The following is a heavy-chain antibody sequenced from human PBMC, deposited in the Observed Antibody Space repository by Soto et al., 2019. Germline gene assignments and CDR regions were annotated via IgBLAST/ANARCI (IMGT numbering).Heavy chain of an antibody. D-gene: IGHD6-19*01. CDR2: IKQDGSEK. CDR3: ARDSPPWLVNYYYYYMDV. V-gene: IGHV3-7*01. Sequence: GGSLRLSCAASGFTFSSYWMSWVRQAPGKGLEWVANIKQDGSEKYYVDSVKGRFTISRDNAKNSLYLQMNSLRAEDTAVYYCARDSPPWLVNYYYYYMDVWGKGTTVTVSS. J-gene: IGHJ6*03. CDR1: GFTFSSYW.